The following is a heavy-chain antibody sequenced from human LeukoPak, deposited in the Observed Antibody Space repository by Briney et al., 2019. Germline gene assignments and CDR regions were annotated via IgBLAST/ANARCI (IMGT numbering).Heavy chain of an antibody. V-gene: IGHV4-34*01. CDR3: ARVSSSWYQDWYFDL. CDR1: GGSFSGYY. D-gene: IGHD6-13*01. CDR2: INHSGST. Sequence: SETLSLTCAVYGGSFSGYYWSWIRQPPGKGLEWIGEINHSGSTNYNPSLKSRVTISVDTSKNQFSLKLNSVTAADTAVYYCARVSSSWYQDWYFDLWGRGTLVTVSS. J-gene: IGHJ2*01.